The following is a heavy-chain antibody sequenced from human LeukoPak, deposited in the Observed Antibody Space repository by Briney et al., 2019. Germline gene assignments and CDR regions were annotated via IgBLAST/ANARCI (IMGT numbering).Heavy chain of an antibody. CDR2: ISGRGRSI. CDR3: ARGSSPPDN. J-gene: IGHJ4*02. Sequence: GGSLRLSCAAYGFTFSDYHMSWMRQAPGKGLEWVSDISGRGRSIYYADSMKGRFSISRDNAKNSLYLQLNSLRADDTAVYYCARGSSPPDNWGQGTLVTVSS. CDR1: GFTFSDYH. V-gene: IGHV3-11*01.